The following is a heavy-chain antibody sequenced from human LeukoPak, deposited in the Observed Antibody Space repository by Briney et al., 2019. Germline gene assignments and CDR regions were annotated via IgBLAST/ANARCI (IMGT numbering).Heavy chain of an antibody. CDR1: GYTFTGYY. V-gene: IGHV1-2*02. J-gene: IGHJ6*02. D-gene: IGHD5-18*01. Sequence: ASVKVSCKASGYTFTGYYMHWVRQAPGQGLEWMGWINPNSGGTNYAQKFQGRVTMTRDTSISTAYMELSRLRSDDTAVYYCAREQPLHLLAGYSSGWRRYYYYGMDVWGQGTTVTVSS. CDR2: INPNSGGT. CDR3: AREQPLHLLAGYSSGWRRYYYYGMDV.